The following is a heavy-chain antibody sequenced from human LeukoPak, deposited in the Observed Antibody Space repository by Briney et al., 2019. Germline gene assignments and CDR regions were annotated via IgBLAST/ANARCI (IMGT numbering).Heavy chain of an antibody. J-gene: IGHJ4*02. CDR2: IYYSGST. CDR3: ASLRTRGYSYGDDY. D-gene: IGHD5-18*01. Sequence: SETLSLTCTVSGGSISSGDYYWRWIRQPPGEGLEWIGYIYYSGSTYYNPSLKSRVTISVDTSKNQFSLKLSSVTAADTAVYYCASLRTRGYSYGDDYWGQGTLVTVSS. V-gene: IGHV4-30-4*01. CDR1: GGSISSGDYY.